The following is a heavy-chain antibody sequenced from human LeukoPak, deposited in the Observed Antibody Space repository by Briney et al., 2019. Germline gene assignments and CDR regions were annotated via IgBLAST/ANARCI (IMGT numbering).Heavy chain of an antibody. CDR1: GGSIRRSPYH. D-gene: IGHD3/OR15-3a*01. CDR2: IHYTGTT. Sequence: SETLSLTCIVSGGSIRRSPYHWGGIRQPPGKGLEWIGSIHYTGTTYYNPSLKSRLTISVNTSKNQFSVQLNSVTAADTAVYYCGRYDFWTPQYMGDNWGQGTLVTVSS. V-gene: IGHV4-39*01. CDR3: GRYDFWTPQYMGDN. J-gene: IGHJ4*02.